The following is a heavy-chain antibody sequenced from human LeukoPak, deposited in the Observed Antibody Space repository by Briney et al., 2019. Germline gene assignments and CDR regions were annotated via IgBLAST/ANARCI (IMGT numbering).Heavy chain of an antibody. CDR1: GFTFSSYA. Sequence: GGSLRLSCAASGFTFSSYAMSWVRQAPGKGLEWVSVISASGGSAYYADSVKGRFTISRDNSKNTLYLLMNSLRAEDAAVYYCAKDSGSYYFDYWGQGTLVTVSS. CDR3: AKDSGSYYFDY. V-gene: IGHV3-23*01. D-gene: IGHD1-26*01. J-gene: IGHJ4*02. CDR2: ISASGGSA.